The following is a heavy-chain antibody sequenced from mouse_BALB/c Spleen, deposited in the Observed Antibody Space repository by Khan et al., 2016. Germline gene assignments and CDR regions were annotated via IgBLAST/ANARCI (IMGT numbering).Heavy chain of an antibody. Sequence: QVQLQQSGAELARPGASVKLSCKASGYTFTSYWMQWVKQRPGQGLEWIGAIYPGDGDTRYTQKFKGKATLTADKSSSTAYMQLSSLASEDSAVYYWGRRAGYGPCDDWGQGTTLTVSS. CDR2: IYPGDGDT. D-gene: IGHD2-2*01. CDR1: GYTFTSYW. V-gene: IGHV1-87*01. CDR3: GRRAGYGPCDD. J-gene: IGHJ2*01.